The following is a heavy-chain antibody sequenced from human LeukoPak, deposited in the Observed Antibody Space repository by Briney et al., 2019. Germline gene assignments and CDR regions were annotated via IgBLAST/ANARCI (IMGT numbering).Heavy chain of an antibody. V-gene: IGHV3-7*01. CDR2: IKQDGSEK. Sequence: GGSLRLSCAASGFTFSSYWMSWVRQAPGKGLEWVANIKQDGSEKYVDSVKGRFTISRDNAKNSLYLQMNSLRAEDTAVYYCARGFSSSGYYGDAFDIWGQGTMVTVSS. CDR3: ARGFSSSGYYGDAFDI. J-gene: IGHJ3*02. D-gene: IGHD3-22*01. CDR1: GFTFSSYW.